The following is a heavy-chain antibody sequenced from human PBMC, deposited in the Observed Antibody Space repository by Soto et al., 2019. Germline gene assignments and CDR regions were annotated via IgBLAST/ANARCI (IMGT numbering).Heavy chain of an antibody. V-gene: IGHV3-23*01. CDR2: ISGSGGST. Sequence: GESLKISCAASGFTFSSYAMSWVRQAPGKGLEWVSAISGSGGSTYYADSVKGLFTISRDNSKNTLYLQMNSLRAEDTAVYYCAKGHISSIAAYYFDYWGQGTLVTVSS. D-gene: IGHD6-6*01. CDR1: GFTFSSYA. CDR3: AKGHISSIAAYYFDY. J-gene: IGHJ4*02.